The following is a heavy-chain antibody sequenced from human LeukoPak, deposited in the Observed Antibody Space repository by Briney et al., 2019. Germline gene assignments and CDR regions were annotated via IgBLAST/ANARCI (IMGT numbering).Heavy chain of an antibody. Sequence: ASVKVSCKASRYTFTSYYMHWVRQAPGQGLEWMGIINPSGGSTSYAQKFQGRVTMTRDTSTSTVYMELSSLRSEDTAVYYCAREKTQNYYDSSGTFDYWGQGTLVTVSS. V-gene: IGHV1-46*01. CDR3: AREKTQNYYDSSGTFDY. CDR1: RYTFTSYY. CDR2: INPSGGST. D-gene: IGHD3-22*01. J-gene: IGHJ4*02.